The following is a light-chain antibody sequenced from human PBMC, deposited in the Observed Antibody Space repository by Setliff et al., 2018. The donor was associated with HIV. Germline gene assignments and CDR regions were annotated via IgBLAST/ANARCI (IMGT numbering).Light chain of an antibody. CDR1: SSNIGSNT. J-gene: IGLJ1*01. Sequence: QSVLTQPPSASGTPGQRVTISCSGSSSNIGSNTVNWYQQLPGTAPKLLIYNNNQRPSGVPDRFSGSKSGTSASLAISGLQSEDEADYYCAARHDSLNGYVFGAGTKVTVL. CDR3: AARHDSLNGYV. CDR2: NNN. V-gene: IGLV1-44*01.